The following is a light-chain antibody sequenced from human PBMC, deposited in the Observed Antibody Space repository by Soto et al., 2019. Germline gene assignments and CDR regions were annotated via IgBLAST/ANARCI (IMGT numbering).Light chain of an antibody. Sequence: QSVLTQPASVSGSPGQSITISCTGTSRDVGGYTYVSWYQQHPGKAPKLMIYDVSNRPSGVSNRFSGSKSGNTASLNISGLQAEDEADYYCRSYTGSSTRVFGGGTKLTVL. J-gene: IGLJ2*01. CDR2: DVS. CDR1: SRDVGGYTY. CDR3: RSYTGSSTRV. V-gene: IGLV2-14*01.